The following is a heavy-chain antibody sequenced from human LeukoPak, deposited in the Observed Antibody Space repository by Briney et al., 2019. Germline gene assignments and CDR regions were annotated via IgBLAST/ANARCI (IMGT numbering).Heavy chain of an antibody. J-gene: IGHJ4*02. CDR3: ARGSTSGWPDYFDY. CDR1: GFTLSSYW. V-gene: IGHV3-74*01. D-gene: IGHD6-19*01. Sequence: GGSLRLSCAASGFTLSSYWMHWVRQAPGKGLVWVSRINGDGSSTPYANSVKGRFTISRDNAKNTLYLQMHSLRADDTAVYYCARGSTSGWPDYFDYWGQGSVVSVSS. CDR2: INGDGSST.